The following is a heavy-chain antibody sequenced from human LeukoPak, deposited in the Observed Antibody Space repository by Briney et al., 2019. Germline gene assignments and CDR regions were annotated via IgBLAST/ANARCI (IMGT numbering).Heavy chain of an antibody. V-gene: IGHV3-7*01. CDR2: TKPDGSAE. Sequence: PGGSLRLSCAASGFTFRNYWMGWVRQAPGKGLEWVANTKPDGSAEYYADSVRGRFTTSRDNANNFLYLQMNSLGAEDTAVYYCARDGGFDYWGQGTLVTVSS. D-gene: IGHD2-15*01. CDR3: ARDGGFDY. J-gene: IGHJ4*02. CDR1: GFTFRNYW.